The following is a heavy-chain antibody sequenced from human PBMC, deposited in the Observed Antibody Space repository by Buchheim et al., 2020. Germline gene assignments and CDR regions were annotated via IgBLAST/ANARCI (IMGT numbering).Heavy chain of an antibody. CDR3: AKDPAVSDYVWGSYRYYYGMDV. D-gene: IGHD3-16*02. V-gene: IGHV3-74*01. CDR1: GFTFSSYW. Sequence: EVQLVESGGGLVQPGGSLRLSCAASGFTFSSYWMHWVRQAPGKGLVWVSRINSDGSSTSYADSVKGRFTISRDNAKNTLYLQMNRLRAEDTAVYYCAKDPAVSDYVWGSYRYYYGMDVWGQGTT. J-gene: IGHJ6*02. CDR2: INSDGSST.